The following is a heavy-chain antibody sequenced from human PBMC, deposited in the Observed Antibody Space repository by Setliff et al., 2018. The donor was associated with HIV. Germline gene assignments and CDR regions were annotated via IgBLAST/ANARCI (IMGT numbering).Heavy chain of an antibody. CDR1: GDAFSRYA. CDR2: VIPIFGTA. D-gene: IGHD3-22*01. Sequence: SVKVSCKASGDAFSRYAISWVRQAPGQGLEWMGGVIPIFGTANYAQKFQGRVTITADESTSTAYMELSSLRSEDTAVYYCAKGGYYDSTGYYYYYLYYLDEWGKGTTVTVSS. V-gene: IGHV1-69*13. J-gene: IGHJ6*03. CDR3: AKGGYYDSTGYYYYYLYYLDE.